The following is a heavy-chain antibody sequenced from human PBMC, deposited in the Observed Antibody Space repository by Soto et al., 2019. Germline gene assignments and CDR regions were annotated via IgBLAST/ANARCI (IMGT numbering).Heavy chain of an antibody. CDR3: ARGGAGHLVPGGY. CDR2: INPNSGGT. CDR1: GYTFTGYY. Sequence: QVQLVQSGAEVKKPGASVKVSCTASGYTFTGYYMHWVRQDPGQGLEWLGWINPNSGGTNYAQKFQGWVVTTGYTAISTAHMGLSSLRSDETAVYYCARGGAGHLVPGGYWGQGTLVTVSS. J-gene: IGHJ4*02. D-gene: IGHD6-6*01. V-gene: IGHV1-2*04.